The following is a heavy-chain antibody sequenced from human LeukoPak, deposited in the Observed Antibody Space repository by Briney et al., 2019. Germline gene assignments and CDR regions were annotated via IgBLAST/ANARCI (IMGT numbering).Heavy chain of an antibody. D-gene: IGHD3-22*01. CDR3: ARGPYYYDSSGYYYYYGMDV. J-gene: IGHJ6*02. CDR2: FYYSGRT. V-gene: IGHV4-59*01. CDR1: GGPISRYH. Sequence: SETLSLTCTVCGGPISRYHGLGIRQPPGKGLEWIGYFYYSGRTNYNPSLKSRVTISVDTSKNQFSLKLSSVTAADTAVYYCARGPYYYDSSGYYYYYGMDVWGQGTTVTVSS.